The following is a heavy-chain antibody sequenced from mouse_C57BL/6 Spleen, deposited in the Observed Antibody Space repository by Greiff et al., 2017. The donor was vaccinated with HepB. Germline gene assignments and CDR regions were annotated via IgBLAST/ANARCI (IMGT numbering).Heavy chain of an antibody. J-gene: IGHJ2*01. CDR2: IDPENGDT. V-gene: IGHV14-4*01. CDR1: GFNIKDDY. Sequence: VQLKESGAELVRPGASVKLSCTASGFNIKDDYMHWVKQRPEQGLEWIGWIDPENGDTEYASKFQGKATITAVTSSNTAYLQLSSLTSEDTAVYYCTEDYGSSYIFDYWGQGTTLTVSS. D-gene: IGHD1-1*01. CDR3: TEDYGSSYIFDY.